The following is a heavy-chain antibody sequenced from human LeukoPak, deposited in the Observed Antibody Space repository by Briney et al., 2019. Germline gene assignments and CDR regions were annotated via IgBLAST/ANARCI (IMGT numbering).Heavy chain of an antibody. CDR3: ARPNPVYGDFDY. J-gene: IGHJ4*02. CDR2: IFPNGNT. V-gene: IGHV3-53*01. CDR1: GLAVSDNY. D-gene: IGHD4-17*01. Sequence: AESLTLTCALSGLAVSDNYLSWVRQAPGKGLERVTVIFPNGNTSAADEVQGQFSIPRDKSTNTLSLDMSSLRTDDTVIYFSARPNPVYGDFDYWGQGNLVSVSS.